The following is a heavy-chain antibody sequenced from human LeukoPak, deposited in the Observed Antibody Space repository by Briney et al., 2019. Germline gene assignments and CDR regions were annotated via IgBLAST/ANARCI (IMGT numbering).Heavy chain of an antibody. V-gene: IGHV3-33*06. CDR1: GFTFRSYG. CDR3: AKEGIAAAGTGFDY. D-gene: IGHD6-13*01. CDR2: IWYDGSNK. Sequence: PGGSLRLSCAASGFTFRSYGMNWVRQAPGKGLEWVAVIWYDGSNKYYADSVKGRFTISRDNSKNTLYLQMNSLRAEDTAVYYCAKEGIAAAGTGFDYWGQGTLVTVSS. J-gene: IGHJ4*02.